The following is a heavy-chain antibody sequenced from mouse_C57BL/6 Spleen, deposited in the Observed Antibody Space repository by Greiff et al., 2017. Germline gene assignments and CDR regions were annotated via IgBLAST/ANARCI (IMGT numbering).Heavy chain of an antibody. D-gene: IGHD2-2*01. CDR1: GYTFTSYW. J-gene: IGHJ3*01. CDR2: IYPGSGST. Sequence: QVQLQQPGAELVKPGASVKMSCKASGYTFTSYWITWVKQRPGQGLEWIGDIYPGSGSTNYNEKFKSKATLTVDTSSSTAYMQLSSLTSEDSAVYYCARGGPMVTTGAWFAYWGQGTLVTVSA. V-gene: IGHV1-55*01. CDR3: ARGGPMVTTGAWFAY.